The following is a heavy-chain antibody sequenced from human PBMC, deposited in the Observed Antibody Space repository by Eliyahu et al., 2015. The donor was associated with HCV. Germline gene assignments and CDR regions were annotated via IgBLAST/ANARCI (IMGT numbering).Heavy chain of an antibody. V-gene: IGHV3-7*01. D-gene: IGHD3-22*01. CDR3: ARGITYYYDSSGYYFNY. J-gene: IGHJ4*02. Sequence: EVQLVESGGGLVQPGGSLRLSCAASGFXFSTFWMSWVRQAPGKGLEWVANIKQDGSETYYVDSVKGRFTISRDNAKNSLFLQMNSLRAEDTAVYYCARGITYYYDSSGYYFNYWGQGVLVTVSS. CDR2: IKQDGSET. CDR1: GFXFSTFW.